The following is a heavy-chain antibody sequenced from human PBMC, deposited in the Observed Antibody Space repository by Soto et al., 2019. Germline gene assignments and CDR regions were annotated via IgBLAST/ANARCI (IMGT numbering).Heavy chain of an antibody. CDR2: IKQDGSER. J-gene: IGHJ4*02. CDR3: ARDVGPITIFGEALSGYFDF. CDR1: GFSFGTYW. V-gene: IGHV3-7*03. D-gene: IGHD3-3*01. Sequence: EVQLVESGGGLVQPGGSLRLSCAVSGFSFGTYWMSWVRQAPGKGLEWLASIKQDGSERYYLDSVKGRFTISRDNAKDSLSLQMNSLRGEDTAFYYCARDVGPITIFGEALSGYFDFWGQGTLVTDSS.